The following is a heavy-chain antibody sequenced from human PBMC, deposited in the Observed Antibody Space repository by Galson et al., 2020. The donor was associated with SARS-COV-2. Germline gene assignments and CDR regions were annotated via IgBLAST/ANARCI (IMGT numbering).Heavy chain of an antibody. V-gene: IGHV4-59*01. CDR2: IYYSGST. CDR1: GGSISSYY. D-gene: IGHD6-19*01. J-gene: IGHJ6*02. CDR3: ARDGAVAGHYGMDV. Sequence: SETLSLTCTVSGGSISSYYWSWIRQPPGKGLEWIGYIYYSGSTNYNPSLKSRVTISVDTSKNQFSLKLSSVTAAATAVYYCARDGAVAGHYGMDVWGQGTTVTVSS.